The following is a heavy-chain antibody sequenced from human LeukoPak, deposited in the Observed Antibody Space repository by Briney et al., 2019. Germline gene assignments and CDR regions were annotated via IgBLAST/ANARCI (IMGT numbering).Heavy chain of an antibody. CDR1: GFTFSSYE. CDR2: ISSSGNTI. CDR3: ARGEYYYDGGY. J-gene: IGHJ4*02. Sequence: GGSLRLSCAASGFTFSSYEMNWVRQAPGKGLEWVSYISSSGNTIYYADSVKGRFTISRDNAKNSLFLQMNSLRAEETAVYYCARGEYYYDGGYWGQGTLVTVSS. D-gene: IGHD3-22*01. V-gene: IGHV3-48*03.